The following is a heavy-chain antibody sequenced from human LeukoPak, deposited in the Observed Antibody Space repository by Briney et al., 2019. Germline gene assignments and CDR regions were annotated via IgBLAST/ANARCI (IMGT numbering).Heavy chain of an antibody. Sequence: GASVKVSCKASGYTFTGYYMHWVRQAPGQGLEWMGWINPNSGGTNYAQKFQGRVTMTRDTSISTAYMELSRLRSDDTAMYYCARATGARRYYYMDVWGKGTTVTVSS. J-gene: IGHJ6*03. CDR2: INPNSGGT. CDR3: ARATGARRYYYMDV. D-gene: IGHD1-14*01. V-gene: IGHV1-2*02. CDR1: GYTFTGYY.